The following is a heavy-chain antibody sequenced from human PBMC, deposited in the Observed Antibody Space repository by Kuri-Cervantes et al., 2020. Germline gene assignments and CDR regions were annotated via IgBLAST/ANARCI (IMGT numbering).Heavy chain of an antibody. CDR1: GFTFSSYG. D-gene: IGHD2-2*01. J-gene: IGHJ5*02. V-gene: IGHV3-33*08. CDR2: IWYDGSNK. CDR3: ARWSCSTTSCSARGGFDP. Sequence: GESLKISCAASGFTFSSYGMHWVRQAPGKGLEWVAVIWYDGSNKYYADSVKGRFTISRDNSKNTLYLQMNSLRAEDTAVYYCARWSCSTTSCSARGGFDPWGQGILVTVSS.